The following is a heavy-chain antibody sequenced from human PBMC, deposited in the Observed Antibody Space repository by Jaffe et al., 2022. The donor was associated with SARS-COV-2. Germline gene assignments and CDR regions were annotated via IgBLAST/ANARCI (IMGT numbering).Heavy chain of an antibody. J-gene: IGHJ1*01. V-gene: IGHV3-74*01. CDR3: ARGDDTYYYDSSYFQH. CDR2: INSDGSST. CDR1: GFTFSSYW. Sequence: EVQLVESGGGLVQPGGSLRLSCAASGFTFSSYWMHWVRQAPGKGLVWVSRINSDGSSTSYADSVKGRFTISRDNAKNTLYLQMNSLRAEDTAVYYCARGDDTYYYDSSYFQHWGQGTLVTVSS. D-gene: IGHD3-22*01.